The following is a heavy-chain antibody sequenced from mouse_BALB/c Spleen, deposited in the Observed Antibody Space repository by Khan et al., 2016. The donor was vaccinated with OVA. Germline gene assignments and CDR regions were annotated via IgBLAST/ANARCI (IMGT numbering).Heavy chain of an antibody. CDR3: ARRYYYSHWYFDV. Sequence: EVQLQESGPGLVKPSQSLSLTCTVTGYSITSDYAWNWIRQFPGNKLEWMGYISYSGSTGYNPSLQSRISITRDTSKNQFFLHLNSVTTEDTATYYCARRYYYSHWYFDVWGAGTTVTVSS. V-gene: IGHV3-2*02. CDR1: GYSITSDYA. D-gene: IGHD1-1*01. J-gene: IGHJ1*01. CDR2: ISYSGST.